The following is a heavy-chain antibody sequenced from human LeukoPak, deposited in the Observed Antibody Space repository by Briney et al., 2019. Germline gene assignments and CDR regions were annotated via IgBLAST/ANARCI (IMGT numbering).Heavy chain of an antibody. V-gene: IGHV3-48*03. CDR3: ARVLVLNSQIYG. CDR2: ISSSGNTI. Sequence: GGSLLLSWSGSGFNQPRYGTGWLRQAPGKGLEWVSYISSSGNTIYFADSVKGRFTISRDNAKNSLYLQMNSLRAEDTAVYYCARVLVLNSQIYGGGQGTLVTVSS. D-gene: IGHD2/OR15-2a*01. J-gene: IGHJ4*02. CDR1: GFNQPRYG.